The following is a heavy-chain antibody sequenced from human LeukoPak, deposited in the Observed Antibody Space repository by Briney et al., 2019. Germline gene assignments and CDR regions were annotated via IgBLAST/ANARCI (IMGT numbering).Heavy chain of an antibody. V-gene: IGHV3-23*01. Sequence: GGSLRLSCAASGFTFSSYAMGWVRQPPGKGLEWVSTINIRGDNTYYADSVKGRFTISRDNSKDTLYLQMSSLRGEDTAVYYCARGTETDSSGSNGFFSSHYWGQGTLVTVAS. CDR3: ARGTETDSSGSNGFFSSHY. CDR2: INIRGDNT. J-gene: IGHJ4*02. CDR1: GFTFSSYA. D-gene: IGHD3-22*01.